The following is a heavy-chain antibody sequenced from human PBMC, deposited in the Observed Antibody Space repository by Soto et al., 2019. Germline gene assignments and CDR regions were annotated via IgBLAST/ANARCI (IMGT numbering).Heavy chain of an antibody. V-gene: IGHV3-33*01. CDR3: ASQACDY. J-gene: IGHJ4*02. CDR2: IWHDGSKK. Sequence: PGGSLRLSCAASGFTFSAYGLQWVRQAPGKGLEWLAFIWHDGSKKYYADSVGGRFTISRDNSKNTLYLQVNSLRADDTAVYYCASQACDYWGQGTLVTVSS. CDR1: GFTFSAYG.